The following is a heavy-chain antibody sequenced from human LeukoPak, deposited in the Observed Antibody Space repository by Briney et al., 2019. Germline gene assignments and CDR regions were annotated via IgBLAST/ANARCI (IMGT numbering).Heavy chain of an antibody. D-gene: IGHD3-9*01. CDR3: ARDVRYFDWLTYNWFDP. J-gene: IGHJ5*02. Sequence: SETLSLTCTVSGGSISSYYWSWIRQPAGKGLEGIGRIYTSGSTNYNPSLKSRVTMSVDTSKNQFSLKLSSVTAADTAVYYCARDVRYFDWLTYNWFDPWGQGTLVTVSS. CDR2: IYTSGST. CDR1: GGSISSYY. V-gene: IGHV4-4*07.